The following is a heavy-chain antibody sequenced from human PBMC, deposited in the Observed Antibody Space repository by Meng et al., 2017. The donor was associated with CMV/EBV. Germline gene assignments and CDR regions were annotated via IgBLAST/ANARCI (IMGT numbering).Heavy chain of an antibody. D-gene: IGHD3-3*01. V-gene: IGHV4-39*07. CDR3: VRETVFGAGYYGMDV. Sequence: SETLSLTCTVSGGSISSGTYYWGWIRQAPGKGLDWVGSIFYTGNSDYNPSLKSRLIMSVDTSTNQFSLTLISVTAADTAVYYCVRETVFGAGYYGMDVWGQGAPVTVSS. J-gene: IGHJ6*02. CDR2: IFYTGNS. CDR1: GGSISSGTYY.